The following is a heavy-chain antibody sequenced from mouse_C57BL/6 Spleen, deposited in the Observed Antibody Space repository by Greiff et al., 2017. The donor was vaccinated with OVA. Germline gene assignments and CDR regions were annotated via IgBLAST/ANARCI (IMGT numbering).Heavy chain of an antibody. CDR1: GYTFTSYW. Sequence: VQLQQPGAELVKPGASVKLSCKASGYTFTSYWMQWVKQRPGQGLEWIGEIDPSASYTNYNQKFKGKATLTVDTSSSTAYMQLSSLTSEDSAVYYCARRGETYYWGQGTTLTVSS. V-gene: IGHV1-50*01. CDR2: IDPSASYT. CDR3: ARRGETYY. J-gene: IGHJ2*01.